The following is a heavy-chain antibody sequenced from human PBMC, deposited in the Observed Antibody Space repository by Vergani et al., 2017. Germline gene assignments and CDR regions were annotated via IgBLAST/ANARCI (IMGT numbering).Heavy chain of an antibody. D-gene: IGHD3-22*01. J-gene: IGHJ4*02. CDR2: IKQDGSEK. V-gene: IGHV3-7*01. CDR1: GFTFSSYW. CDR3: ARDRAASMIVVVTAEFDY. Sequence: EVQLVESGGGLVQPGGPLRLSCAASGFTFSSYWMSWVRQAPGKGLEWVANIKQDGSEKYYVDSVKGRFTISRDNAKNSLYLQMNSLRAEDTAVYYCARDRAASMIVVVTAEFDYWGQGTLVTVSS.